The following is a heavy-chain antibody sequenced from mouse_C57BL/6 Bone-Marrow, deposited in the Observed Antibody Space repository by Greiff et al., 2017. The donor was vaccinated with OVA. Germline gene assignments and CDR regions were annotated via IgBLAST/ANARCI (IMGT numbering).Heavy chain of an antibody. Sequence: EVKLVESGGGLVKPGGSLKLSCAASGFTFSSYAMSWVRQTPEKRLEWVATISAGGSYTYYPDNVKGRFTISRDNAKNNLYLQMSHLKSEDTAMYYCARDTLLWLRRSEDYYAMDYWGQGTSVTVSA. CDR1: GFTFSSYA. J-gene: IGHJ4*01. V-gene: IGHV5-4*01. CDR2: ISAGGSYT. D-gene: IGHD2-9*01. CDR3: ARDTLLWLRRSEDYYAMDY.